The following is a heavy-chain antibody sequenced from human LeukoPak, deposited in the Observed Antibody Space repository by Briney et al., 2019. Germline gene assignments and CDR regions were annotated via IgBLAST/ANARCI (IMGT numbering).Heavy chain of an antibody. V-gene: IGHV1-8*01. J-gene: IGHJ4*02. D-gene: IGHD3-16*01. CDR3: ARGLDFQGEANFDY. CDR1: GYTFTSYD. Sequence: ASVKVSCKASGYTFTSYDINWVRQATGQGLEWMGWMNPNSGNTGYAQKFQGRVTMTRNTSISTAYMEPSSLRSEDTAVYYCARGLDFQGEANFDYWGQGTLVTVSS. CDR2: MNPNSGNT.